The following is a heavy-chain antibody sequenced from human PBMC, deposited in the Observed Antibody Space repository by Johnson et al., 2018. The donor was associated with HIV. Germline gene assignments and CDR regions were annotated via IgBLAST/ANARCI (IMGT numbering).Heavy chain of an antibody. J-gene: IGHJ3*02. CDR2: IWYDGSNK. V-gene: IGHV3-33*03. Sequence: QVQLVESGGGVVQPGRSLRLSCAASGFTFSSYGMHWVRQAPGKGLEWVAVIWYDGSNKYYVDSVKGRFTNSRDNAKNTLYLQMNSLRAEDTAVYYCATPRGRSPHAFDIWGQGTMVTVSS. CDR3: ATPRGRSPHAFDI. CDR1: GFTFSSYG. D-gene: IGHD3-16*01.